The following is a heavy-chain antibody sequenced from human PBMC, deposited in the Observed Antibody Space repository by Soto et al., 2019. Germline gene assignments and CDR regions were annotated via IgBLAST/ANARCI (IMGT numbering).Heavy chain of an antibody. V-gene: IGHV1-18*01. CDR1: GYTFTSHG. J-gene: IGHJ4*02. CDR2: ISANNGNT. D-gene: IGHD1-26*01. Sequence: QVQLVQSGAELKKPGASVKVSCKASGYTFTSHGIIWVRQAPGQGLEWMGWISANNGNTIYAQKLQGRVTMTTETSTSTAYMELRSLRFDDTAVYYCARGHSLVGAIGDWGQGTLVTVSS. CDR3: ARGHSLVGAIGD.